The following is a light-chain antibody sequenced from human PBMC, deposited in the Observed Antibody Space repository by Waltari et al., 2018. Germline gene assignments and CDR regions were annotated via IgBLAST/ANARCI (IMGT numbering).Light chain of an antibody. Sequence: QSVLTQPPSVSGAPGQRVSISCTGSGSNLGAGCDVPWYQQHPGKAPKLLIYGTSTRPPGVPDRFFGSQSGTSASLAITALQAEDEAEYYCQSYDTSLSVVFGGGTKLTVL. CDR3: QSYDTSLSVV. CDR1: GSNLGAGCD. CDR2: GTS. J-gene: IGLJ2*01. V-gene: IGLV1-40*01.